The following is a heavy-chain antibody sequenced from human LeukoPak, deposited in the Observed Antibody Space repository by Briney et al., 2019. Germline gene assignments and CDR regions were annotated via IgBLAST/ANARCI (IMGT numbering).Heavy chain of an antibody. CDR3: ATNPMTGYHLGDHFYFYMAV. CDR2: LRPVFGPI. J-gene: IGHJ6*03. V-gene: IGHV1-69*05. Sequence: SVKVSCKASGVTFSSYAIGWVRQAPGQGLEWIGGLRPVFGPINSAQKFQDRVTLTKDDSTTTAYMELRSLRSEDTAVYYCATNPMTGYHLGDHFYFYMAVWGKGTTVTVS. D-gene: IGHD1-20*01. CDR1: GVTFSSYA.